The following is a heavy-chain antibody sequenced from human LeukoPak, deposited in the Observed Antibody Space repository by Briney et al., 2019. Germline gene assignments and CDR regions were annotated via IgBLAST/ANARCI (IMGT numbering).Heavy chain of an antibody. CDR3: ARHALRLAAADAFDP. D-gene: IGHD6-13*01. CDR2: IYHSGST. J-gene: IGHJ5*02. V-gene: IGHV4-30-2*01. Sequence: SQTLSLTCAVSGGSISSGGYSWSWIRQPPGKGLEWIGYIYHSGSTYYNPSLKSRVTISVDRSKNQFSLKLSSVTAADTAVYYCARHALRLAAADAFDPWGQGTLVTVSS. CDR1: GGSISSGGYS.